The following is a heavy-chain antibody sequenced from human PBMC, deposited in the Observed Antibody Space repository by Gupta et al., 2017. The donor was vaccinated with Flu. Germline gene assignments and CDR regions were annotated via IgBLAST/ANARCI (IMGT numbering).Heavy chain of an antibody. CDR2: SSPSTGAK. CDR3: AKDRGSGLEDFDS. CDR1: GYTFHNYV. J-gene: IGHJ4*02. V-gene: IGHV1-2*02. D-gene: IGHD3-10*01. Sequence: QVQLVQSGTEVKKPGAARTGSDEPSGYTFHNYVIHWVSQTPGQGPEWTGRSSPSTGAKNYAQKFQGRVTITRDTSLSTAYMDLSRLRSDDTAVYYCAKDRGSGLEDFDSWGQGTLVTVSS.